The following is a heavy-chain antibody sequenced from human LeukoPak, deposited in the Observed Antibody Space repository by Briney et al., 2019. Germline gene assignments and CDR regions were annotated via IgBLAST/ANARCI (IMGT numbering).Heavy chain of an antibody. Sequence: GASVKVSCKASGYTFTGYYMHWVRQAPGQGLEWMGWINPNSGGTNYAQKFQGRVTMTRDTSISTAYMELSRLRSDDTAVYYCARDHFLCSGGSCYGPGGASDIWGQGTMVTVSS. CDR3: ARDHFLCSGGSCYGPGGASDI. CDR2: INPNSGGT. CDR1: GYTFTGYY. D-gene: IGHD2-15*01. J-gene: IGHJ3*02. V-gene: IGHV1-2*02.